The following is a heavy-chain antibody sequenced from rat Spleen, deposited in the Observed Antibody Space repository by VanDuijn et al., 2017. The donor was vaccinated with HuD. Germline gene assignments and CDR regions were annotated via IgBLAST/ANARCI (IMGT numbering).Heavy chain of an antibody. J-gene: IGHJ1*01. CDR2: ISYGDSSGHSST. Sequence: EVQLVESGGGLVQPGRSLKLSCAASGFTFSSFPMAWVRQAPKKGLEWVASISYGDSSGHSSTYYRDSVKGRFTISRDNAKNTLFLQMDSLRSEDTATYYCARAGYLRDWYFDFWGPGTMVTVSS. CDR3: ARAGYLRDWYFDF. CDR1: GFTFSSFP. V-gene: IGHV5-29*01. D-gene: IGHD2-2*01.